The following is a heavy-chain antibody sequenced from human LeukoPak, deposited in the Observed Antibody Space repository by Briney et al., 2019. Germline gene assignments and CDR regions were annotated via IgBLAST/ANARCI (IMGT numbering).Heavy chain of an antibody. J-gene: IGHJ3*02. CDR1: GFTFSSYW. D-gene: IGHD3-22*01. V-gene: IGHV3-7*01. Sequence: QPGGSLRLSCAASGFTFSSYWMSWVRQAPGKGLEWVANIKQDGSEKYYVDSVKGRFTISRDNAKNTLYLQMNSLRDEDTAVYYCARGSTMIRNALDIWGQGTMVTVSS. CDR2: IKQDGSEK. CDR3: ARGSTMIRNALDI.